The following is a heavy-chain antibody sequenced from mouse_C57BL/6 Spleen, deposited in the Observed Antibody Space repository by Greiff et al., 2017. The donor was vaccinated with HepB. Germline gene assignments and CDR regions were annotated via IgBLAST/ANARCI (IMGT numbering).Heavy chain of an antibody. CDR3: ARYYGNYPFDY. D-gene: IGHD2-1*01. CDR2: IHPNSGST. V-gene: IGHV1-64*01. J-gene: IGHJ2*01. CDR1: GYTFTSYW. Sequence: QVQLKQPGAELVKPGASVKLSCKASGYTFTSYWMHWVKQRPGQGLEWIGMIHPNSGSTNYNEKFKSKATLTVDKSSSTAYMQLSSLTSEDSAVYYCARYYGNYPFDYWGQGTTLTVSS.